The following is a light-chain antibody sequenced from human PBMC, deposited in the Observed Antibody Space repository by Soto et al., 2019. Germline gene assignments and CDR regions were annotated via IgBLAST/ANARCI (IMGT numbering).Light chain of an antibody. J-gene: IGLJ1*01. V-gene: IGLV1-40*01. CDR2: GNI. CDR1: SSNIGAGYD. CDR3: QSYDSSLSAPYV. Sequence: QSALTQPPSVSGAPGQRVTISCTGSSSNIGAGYDVHWYQQRPGTAPKLLIFGNINRPSGVPDRFSGSKSGTSASLAITGLQAEDEFYYYFQSYDSSLSAPYVFCSGINFTVL.